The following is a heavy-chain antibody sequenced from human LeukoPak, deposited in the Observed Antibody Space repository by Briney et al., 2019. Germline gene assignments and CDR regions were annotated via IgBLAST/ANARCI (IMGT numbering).Heavy chain of an antibody. D-gene: IGHD1-26*01. V-gene: IGHV1-2*02. CDR1: GYIFTGYY. CDR3: ARHPYSGSYHFDY. Sequence: ASVTVSCKASGYIFTGYYMHWVRQAPGQGLEWMGWINPNSGGTNSAQKFQGRVTMTRDTSISTAYMELSRLTSDDTAVYYCARHPYSGSYHFDYWGQGTLVTVSS. J-gene: IGHJ4*02. CDR2: INPNSGGT.